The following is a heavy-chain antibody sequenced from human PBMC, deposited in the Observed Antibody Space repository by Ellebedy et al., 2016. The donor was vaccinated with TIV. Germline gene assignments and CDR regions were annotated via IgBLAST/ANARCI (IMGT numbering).Heavy chain of an antibody. D-gene: IGHD3-16*01. V-gene: IGHV3-23*01. CDR3: AKALTRWGFDI. J-gene: IGHJ3*02. Sequence: PGGSLRLSCEASGFTFSSHDMGWVRQAPGKGLEWVSAIISDGGSTQYAYSVKGRFTISRDNSKSSLYLQMNSVTDEDTALYYCAKALTRWGFDIWGQGTMVTVSS. CDR1: GFTFSSHD. CDR2: IISDGGST.